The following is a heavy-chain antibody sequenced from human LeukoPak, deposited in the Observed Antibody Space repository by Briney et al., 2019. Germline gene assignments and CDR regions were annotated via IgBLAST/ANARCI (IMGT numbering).Heavy chain of an antibody. J-gene: IGHJ4*02. V-gene: IGHV4-59*08. CDR3: ARHYCSSTTCYARIIDY. Sequence: SETLSLTCTVSGGSISSYYWSWIRQPPGKGLEWIGYINFSGSTNYNPSLKSRVTISVDTSKNPFSLKLSSVTPADTAVYYCARHYCSSTTCYARIIDYWGQGTLVT. CDR1: GGSISSYY. D-gene: IGHD2-2*01. CDR2: INFSGST.